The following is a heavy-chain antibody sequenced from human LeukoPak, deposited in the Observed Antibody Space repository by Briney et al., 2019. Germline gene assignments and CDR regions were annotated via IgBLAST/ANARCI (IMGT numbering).Heavy chain of an antibody. Sequence: GGSLRLSXAASGFNFSSYAMSWVRQAPGKGLEWVSAISGSGGSTYYADSVKGRFTISRDNSKNTLYLQMNSLRAEDTAVYYCAKDRDSSGYYYEDYWGQGTLVTVSS. V-gene: IGHV3-23*01. D-gene: IGHD3-22*01. CDR3: AKDRDSSGYYYEDY. CDR1: GFNFSSYA. CDR2: ISGSGGST. J-gene: IGHJ4*02.